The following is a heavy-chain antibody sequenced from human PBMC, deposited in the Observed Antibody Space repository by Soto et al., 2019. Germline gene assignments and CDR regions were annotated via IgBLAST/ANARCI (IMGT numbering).Heavy chain of an antibody. CDR2: ISYDGSNK. V-gene: IGHV3-30*18. CDR3: AKEGTYSSSWYLYPAHAEYFQH. D-gene: IGHD6-13*01. Sequence: GGSLRLSCAASGFTFSSYGMHWVRQAPGKGLEWVAVISYDGSNKYYADSVKGRFTISRDNSKNTLYLQMNSLRAEDTAVYYCAKEGTYSSSWYLYPAHAEYFQHWGQGTRVTASS. J-gene: IGHJ1*01. CDR1: GFTFSSYG.